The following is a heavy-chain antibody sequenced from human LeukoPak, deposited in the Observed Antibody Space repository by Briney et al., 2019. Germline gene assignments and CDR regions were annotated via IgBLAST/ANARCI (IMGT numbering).Heavy chain of an antibody. Sequence: GGSLRLSCAASGFTFDDYAMHWVRQAPGKGLEWASGIGWNSGGIVYADSVKGRFTISRDNAKKSLYLQMNSLGAEDTALYYCVKAYNWNYALDYWGQGTLVTVSS. CDR3: VKAYNWNYALDY. D-gene: IGHD1-7*01. CDR2: IGWNSGGI. V-gene: IGHV3-9*01. CDR1: GFTFDDYA. J-gene: IGHJ4*02.